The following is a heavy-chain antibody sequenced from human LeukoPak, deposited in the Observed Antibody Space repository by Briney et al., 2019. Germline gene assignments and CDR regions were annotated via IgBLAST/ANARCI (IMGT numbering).Heavy chain of an antibody. Sequence: PGGSLRLSCAASGFTFSSYWMSWVRQAPGKGLEWVANIKQDGSEKYYVDSVKGRFTISRDNAKNSLYLQMNSLRAEDTAVYYCARDNWFVKKWELPLDYFDYWGQGTLVTVSS. D-gene: IGHD1-26*01. J-gene: IGHJ4*02. CDR1: GFTFSSYW. V-gene: IGHV3-7*01. CDR2: IKQDGSEK. CDR3: ARDNWFVKKWELPLDYFDY.